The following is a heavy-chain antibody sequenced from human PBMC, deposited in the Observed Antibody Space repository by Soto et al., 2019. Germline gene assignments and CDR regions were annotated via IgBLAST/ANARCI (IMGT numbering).Heavy chain of an antibody. J-gene: IGHJ4*02. V-gene: IGHV3-30-3*01. CDR3: ARSPGIQLLGDYFDY. CDR1: GFTFSSYA. Sequence: QVQLVESGGGVVQPGRSLRLSCAASGFTFSSYAMHWVRQAPGKGLEWVAVISYDGSNKYYADSVKGRFTISRDNSKNPLYLQMDSLRAEDTAVYYCARSPGIQLLGDYFDYWGQGTLVTVSS. D-gene: IGHD5-18*01. CDR2: ISYDGSNK.